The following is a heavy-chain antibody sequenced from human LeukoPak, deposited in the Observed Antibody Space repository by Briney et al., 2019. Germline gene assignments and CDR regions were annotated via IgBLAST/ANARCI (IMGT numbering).Heavy chain of an antibody. Sequence: GGSLRLSCAASGFTFSSYSMNWVRQAPGKGLEWVSSISSSSSYIYYADSVKGRFTISRDNAKNSLYLHMNSLRAEDTAVYYCARESPDQAFDYWGQGTLVTVSS. J-gene: IGHJ4*02. CDR2: ISSSSSYI. CDR1: GFTFSSYS. V-gene: IGHV3-21*01. CDR3: ARESPDQAFDY. D-gene: IGHD1-14*01.